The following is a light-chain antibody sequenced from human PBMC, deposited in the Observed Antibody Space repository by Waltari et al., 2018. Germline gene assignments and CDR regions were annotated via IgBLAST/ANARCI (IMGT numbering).Light chain of an antibody. J-gene: IGLJ2*01. CDR3: SSNAGINNFV. CDR2: HVT. Sequence: QSALTQPPSASGSPGQTVTISCAGTSRYVGSSDSVSWYQKHPGQAPKLLIYHVTKRPSGVPDRFSGSKSGNTASLTVSGLQAEDEADCYCSSNAGINNFVFGGGTKLTVL. V-gene: IGLV2-8*01. CDR1: SRYVGSSDS.